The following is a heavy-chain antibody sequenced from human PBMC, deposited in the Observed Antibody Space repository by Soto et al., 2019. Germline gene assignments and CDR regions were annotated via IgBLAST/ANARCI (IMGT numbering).Heavy chain of an antibody. J-gene: IGHJ4*02. D-gene: IGHD3-16*02. V-gene: IGHV3-30*18. Sequence: QVQLVESGGGVVQPGRSLRLSCAASGFTFSSYAMHWVRQAPGKGLEWVAVISYDGSDKYYADSVKGRFTISRDNSKNTLNLQMNSLRAEETAVYYCANALGELSPESYDYWGQGTLITVSS. CDR2: ISYDGSDK. CDR3: ANALGELSPESYDY. CDR1: GFTFSSYA.